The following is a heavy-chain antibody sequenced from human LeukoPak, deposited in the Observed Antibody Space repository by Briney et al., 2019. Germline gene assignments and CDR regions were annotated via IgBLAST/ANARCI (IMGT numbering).Heavy chain of an antibody. CDR2: IDPKTGST. V-gene: IGHV1-2*06. CDR3: ARDGRFGELFDY. Sequence: ASLKVSCKASGYTFTGYYLHWVRQAPGQGLEWMGRIDPKTGSTVYAQKFRDRVTMTRDTSISTGYMELSSLTSDDTAVYYCARDGRFGELFDYWGQGTLVTVSS. J-gene: IGHJ4*02. D-gene: IGHD3-10*01. CDR1: GYTFTGYY.